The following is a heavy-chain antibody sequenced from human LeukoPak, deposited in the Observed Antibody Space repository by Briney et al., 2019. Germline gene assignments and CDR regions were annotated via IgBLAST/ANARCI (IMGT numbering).Heavy chain of an antibody. CDR3: ARGPLEQQHFGGFDY. D-gene: IGHD6-13*01. V-gene: IGHV3-21*01. CDR1: GFTYRSYS. J-gene: IGHJ4*02. Sequence: GGSLRLSCAASGFTYRSYSMNWVRQAPGKGLEWVSSISSSSSYIYYADPVKGRFTISRDNAKNSLYLQMNSLRAEDTAVYYCARGPLEQQHFGGFDYWGQGTLVTVSS. CDR2: ISSSSSYI.